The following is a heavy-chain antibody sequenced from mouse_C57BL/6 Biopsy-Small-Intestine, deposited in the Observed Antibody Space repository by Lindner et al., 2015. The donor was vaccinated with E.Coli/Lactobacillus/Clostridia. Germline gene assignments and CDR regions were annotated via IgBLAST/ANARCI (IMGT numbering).Heavy chain of an antibody. CDR1: GYSFTGYN. J-gene: IGHJ3*01. Sequence: VQLQESGTELVKPGASVKISCKASGYSFTGYNMNWVKQSHGKSLEWIGNINPYYGSTSHNQKFKGKATLTVDKSSSTAYMQLTSLTSEDSAVYYCAPDSSGPFAYWGQGTLVTVSA. D-gene: IGHD3-2*01. V-gene: IGHV1-39*01. CDR3: APDSSGPFAY. CDR2: INPYYGST.